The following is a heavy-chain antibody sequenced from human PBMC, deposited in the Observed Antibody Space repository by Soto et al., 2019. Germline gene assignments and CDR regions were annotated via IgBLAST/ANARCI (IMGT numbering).Heavy chain of an antibody. J-gene: IGHJ5*02. CDR2: INPNSGGT. V-gene: IGHV1-2*04. CDR3: AREGSSAAGSVNWFDP. CDR1: GYTFTGYY. Sequence: ASVKVSCKASGYTFTGYYMHWVRQAPGQGLEWMGRINPNSGGTNYAQKFQGWVTMTRDTSISTAYMELRRLRSDDTAVYYCAREGSSAAGSVNWFDPWGQGTLVTVSS. D-gene: IGHD6-13*01.